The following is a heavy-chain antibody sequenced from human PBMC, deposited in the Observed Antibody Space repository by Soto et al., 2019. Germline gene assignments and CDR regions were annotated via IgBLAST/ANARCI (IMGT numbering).Heavy chain of an antibody. CDR1: GVPIITYY. CDR3: VREAYIGYGHAIDY. Sequence: PSETLSLTCAVSGVPIITYYCIFIRHPPGKGLEWIVYNYHSGTTNYNPSLKSRVTISVDTSKNQFSLRLTSVTAADTAIYYCVREAYIGYGHAIDYWGQGTLVTVSS. D-gene: IGHD5-12*01. J-gene: IGHJ4*02. CDR2: NYHSGTT. V-gene: IGHV4-59*01.